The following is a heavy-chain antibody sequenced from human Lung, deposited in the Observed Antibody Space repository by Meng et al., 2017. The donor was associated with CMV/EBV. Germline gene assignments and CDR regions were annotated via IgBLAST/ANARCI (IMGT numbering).Heavy chain of an antibody. V-gene: IGHV3-23*01. J-gene: IGHJ6*02. CDR3: AKGGSASYYYYGMDV. CDR1: GFTFSSYA. D-gene: IGHD2-2*01. Sequence: LTXAASGFTFSSYAMSWVRQAPGKGLEWVSAISGSGGSTYYADSVKGRFTISRDNSKNTLYLQMNSLRAEDTAVYYCAKGGSASYYYYGMDVWGQGTXVTVSS. CDR2: ISGSGGST.